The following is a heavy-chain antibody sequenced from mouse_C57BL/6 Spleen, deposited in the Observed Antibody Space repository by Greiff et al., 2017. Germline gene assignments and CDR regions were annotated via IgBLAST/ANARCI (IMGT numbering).Heavy chain of an antibody. CDR3: ARRYYYGSSYPWYFDV. CDR2: IDPADSEK. CDR1: GYTFTSYW. D-gene: IGHD1-1*01. V-gene: IGHV1-52*01. Sequence: QVQLQQPGAELVRPGSSVKLSCKASGYTFTSYWMHWVTQRPIQGLEWIGNIDPADSEKHYNQKFTDKATLTVDKSSSTAYMQLSSLTSDDSAVYNCARRYYYGSSYPWYFDVWGRGTTVTVSS. J-gene: IGHJ1*03.